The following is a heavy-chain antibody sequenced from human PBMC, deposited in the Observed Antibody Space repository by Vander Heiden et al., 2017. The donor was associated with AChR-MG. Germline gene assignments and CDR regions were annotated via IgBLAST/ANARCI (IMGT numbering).Heavy chain of an antibody. J-gene: IGHJ4*02. V-gene: IGHV3-33*08. D-gene: IGHD1-1*01. CDR3: ARDLPHNWNDVGTIDY. Sequence: QVQLLDSGGGVVEPGRSVRLSCAASGFTFRSYGMHWGRQAPGKGLGWVAVIWYDGSNKYYADSVKGRFTISRDNSKNTLYLQMNSLRAEDTAVYYCARDLPHNWNDVGTIDYWGQGTLVTVSS. CDR1: GFTFRSYG. CDR2: IWYDGSNK.